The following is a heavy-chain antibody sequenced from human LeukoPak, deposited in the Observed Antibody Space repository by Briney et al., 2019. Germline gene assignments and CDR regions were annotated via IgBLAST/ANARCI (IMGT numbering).Heavy chain of an antibody. CDR3: ARTPYYDILTGYYTVGWFDP. D-gene: IGHD3-9*01. CDR1: GYTFTSYG. V-gene: IGHV1-69*13. CDR2: IIPIFGTA. Sequence: ASVKVSCKASGYTFTSYGISWVRQAPGQGLEWMGGIIPIFGTANYAQKFQGRVTITADESTSTAYMELSSLRSEDTAVYYCARTPYYDILTGYYTVGWFDPWGQGTLVTVSS. J-gene: IGHJ5*02.